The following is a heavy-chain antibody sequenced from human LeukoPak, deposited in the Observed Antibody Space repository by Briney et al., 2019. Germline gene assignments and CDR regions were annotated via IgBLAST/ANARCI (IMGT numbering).Heavy chain of an antibody. CDR3: AREDAVSSDDAFDL. Sequence: SETLSLTCTVSGGSISSSSYYWGWIRQPPWKGLEWIGSVYYTGSTYFNAPFKSRVTISIDTSKNQFSLSLSAVTAADTAMYYCAREDAVSSDDAFDLWGQGTMVTVS. V-gene: IGHV4-39*07. J-gene: IGHJ3*01. D-gene: IGHD6-19*01. CDR2: VYYTGST. CDR1: GGSISSSSYY.